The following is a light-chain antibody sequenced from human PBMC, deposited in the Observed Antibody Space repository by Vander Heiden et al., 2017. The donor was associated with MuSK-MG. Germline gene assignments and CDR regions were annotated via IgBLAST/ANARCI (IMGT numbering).Light chain of an antibody. Sequence: DIQLTESSSAMSASEGDRGTSTCRVSQGISSYLNWYRQKPGEVPKLLIYSATNLKSRVRSRFSGSGSGTDFTLTISSLPPEDLATYYGTRTYNAPPLTFGGGTKVEIK. J-gene: IGKJ4*01. CDR3: TRTYNAPPLT. CDR2: SAT. CDR1: QGISSY. V-gene: IGKV1-27*01.